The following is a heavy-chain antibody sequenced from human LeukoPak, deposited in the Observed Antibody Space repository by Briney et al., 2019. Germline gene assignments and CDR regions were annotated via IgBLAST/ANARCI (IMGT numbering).Heavy chain of an antibody. CDR1: GFIFSDAW. J-gene: IGHJ4*02. CDR3: SRGFLDY. D-gene: IGHD5-12*01. CDR2: IKSKTDGGTT. Sequence: GGSLRLSCAASGFIFSDAWMSWVRQAPGKGLEWVGRIKSKTDGGTTDYAGPVKGRFTISRDDSKNTLYLEMSSLETEDTAVYYCSRGFLDYWGQGTLVTVSS. V-gene: IGHV3-15*01.